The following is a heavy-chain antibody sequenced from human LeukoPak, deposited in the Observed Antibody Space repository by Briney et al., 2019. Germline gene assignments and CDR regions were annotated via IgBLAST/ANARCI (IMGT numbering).Heavy chain of an antibody. CDR3: ARDKGSGYDYLYYYYMDV. D-gene: IGHD5-12*01. V-gene: IGHV3-64*01. CDR1: GFTFSSYA. CDR2: ISSNGGST. J-gene: IGHJ6*03. Sequence: GGSLRLSCAASGFTFSSYAMHWVRQAPGKGLEYVSAISSNGGSTYYANSVKGRFTISRDNSKNTLYLQMGSLRAEDMAVYYCARDKGSGYDYLYYYYMDVWGKGTTVTVSS.